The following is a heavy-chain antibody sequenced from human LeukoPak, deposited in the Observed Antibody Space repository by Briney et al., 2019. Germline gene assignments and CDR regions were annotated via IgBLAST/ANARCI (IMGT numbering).Heavy chain of an antibody. J-gene: IGHJ4*02. CDR2: INPNSGGT. V-gene: IGHV1-2*02. D-gene: IGHD2-2*01. CDR1: GYTFTGYY. CDR3: ARGPFVKVEVVPAASPVDY. Sequence: ASVKVSCKASGYTFTGYYMHWVRQAPGQGLEWMGWINPNSGGTNYAQKFQGRVTMTRDTSISTAYMELSRLRSDDTAVYYCARGPFVKVEVVPAASPVDYWGQGTLVTVSS.